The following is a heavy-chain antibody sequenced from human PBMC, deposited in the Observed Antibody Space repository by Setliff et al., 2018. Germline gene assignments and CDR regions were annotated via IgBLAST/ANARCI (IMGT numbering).Heavy chain of an antibody. Sequence: PSETLSLTCGVHDGSFSGYYWSWIRQPPGKGLEWSGEINHSGSTNYNPSLKSRVTISVDTSKKQFSLKLTSVTAADTAVYYCARSFSRREKFLLDYWGQGALVTVSS. CDR2: INHSGST. V-gene: IGHV4-34*01. CDR3: ARSFSRREKFLLDY. CDR1: DGSFSGYY. J-gene: IGHJ4*02.